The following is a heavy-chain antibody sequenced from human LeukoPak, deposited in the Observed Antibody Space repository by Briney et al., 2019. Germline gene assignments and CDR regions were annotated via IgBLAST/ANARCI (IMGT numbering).Heavy chain of an antibody. V-gene: IGHV3-20*04. CDR3: ARAFRYSTSSRTFDY. CDR1: GFPFDDYG. CDR2: ISWSGGST. J-gene: IGHJ4*02. Sequence: GGSLRLSCAASGFPFDDYGMSWVRQAPGKGLEWVSDISWSGGSTDYADSVKGRFTISRDSARDSLYLQMNSLRAEDTAFYYCARAFRYSTSSRTFDYCGQGTLVTVSS. D-gene: IGHD6-6*01.